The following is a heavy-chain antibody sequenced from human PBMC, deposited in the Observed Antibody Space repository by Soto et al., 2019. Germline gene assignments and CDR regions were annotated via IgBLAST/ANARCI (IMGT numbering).Heavy chain of an antibody. CDR3: AREIEREAYFYY. J-gene: IGHJ4*02. D-gene: IGHD1-26*01. CDR2: IYSGGST. CDR1: GLSVSVNY. V-gene: IGHV3-66*01. Sequence: GGSLRLSCVVSGLSVSVNYMSWVRQAPGRGLEWVSVIYSGGSTYYADSVRGRFSFSRDISTNTLYLQMNSLRAEDTALYYCAREIEREAYFYYWGQGSLVTVSS.